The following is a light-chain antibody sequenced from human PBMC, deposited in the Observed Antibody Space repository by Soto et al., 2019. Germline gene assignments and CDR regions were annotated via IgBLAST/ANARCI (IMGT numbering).Light chain of an antibody. V-gene: IGKV3-15*01. Sequence: EIVMTQSPATLSVSPGERATLSCRASQSVSSKLAWYQQKPGQAPRRLIYGASNRATGIPARCSGSGSGTEFTLTISSLQSDDFATYYCQHYKSYSEAFGQGTKVDIK. CDR2: GAS. CDR3: QHYKSYSEA. J-gene: IGKJ1*01. CDR1: QSVSSK.